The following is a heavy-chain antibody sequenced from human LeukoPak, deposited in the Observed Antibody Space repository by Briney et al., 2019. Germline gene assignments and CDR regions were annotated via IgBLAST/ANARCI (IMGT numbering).Heavy chain of an antibody. CDR2: IIPILGIE. Sequence: SVTVSFKASGGTFSRYTISWVRQAPGQGVEWMGRIIPILGIENYVQKFQGRVTITADKSTSTAYMELSSLRSEDTAVYYCASTQVVPAALDYWGQGTLVTVSS. CDR1: GGTFSRYT. J-gene: IGHJ4*02. CDR3: ASTQVVPAALDY. D-gene: IGHD2-2*01. V-gene: IGHV1-69*02.